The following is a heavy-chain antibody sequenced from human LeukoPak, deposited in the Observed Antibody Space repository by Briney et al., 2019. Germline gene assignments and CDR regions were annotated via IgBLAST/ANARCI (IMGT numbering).Heavy chain of an antibody. J-gene: IGHJ4*02. V-gene: IGHV4-39*07. D-gene: IGHD6-13*01. Sequence: PSETLSLTCTVSGGSISSSSYYWGWIRQPPGKGLEWIGNMYYSGRTYYNPSLKSRVTISVDTSKNQFSLKLSSVTAADTAVYYCARAVWEQLADWGQGTLVTVSS. CDR1: GGSISSSSYY. CDR2: MYYSGRT. CDR3: ARAVWEQLAD.